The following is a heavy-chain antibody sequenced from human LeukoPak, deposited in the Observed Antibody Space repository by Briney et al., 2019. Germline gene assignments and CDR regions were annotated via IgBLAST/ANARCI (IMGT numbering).Heavy chain of an antibody. CDR2: INPNSGGT. CDR1: GYTFTGYY. D-gene: IGHD3-10*01. Sequence: ASVKVSCKASGYTFTGYYMHWVRQAPGQGLEWTGRINPNSGGTNYAQKFQGRVTMTRDTSISTAYMELSRLRSDDTAVYYCARITMVRGAALPFDYWGQGTLVTVSS. CDR3: ARITMVRGAALPFDY. V-gene: IGHV1-2*06. J-gene: IGHJ4*02.